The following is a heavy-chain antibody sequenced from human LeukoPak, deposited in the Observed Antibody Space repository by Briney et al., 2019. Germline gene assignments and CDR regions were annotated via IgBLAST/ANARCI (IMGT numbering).Heavy chain of an antibody. CDR3: ASNLGARNAFDI. V-gene: IGHV3-21*04. D-gene: IGHD1-1*01. CDR2: ISSSSSYI. J-gene: IGHJ3*02. CDR1: GFTFSSYS. Sequence: PGGSLRLSCAASGFTFSSYSMNWVRQAPGKGLEWVSSISSSSSYIYYADSVKGRFTISRDNSKNTLYLQVNSLRAEDTAVYYCASNLGARNAFDIWGQGTMVTLSS.